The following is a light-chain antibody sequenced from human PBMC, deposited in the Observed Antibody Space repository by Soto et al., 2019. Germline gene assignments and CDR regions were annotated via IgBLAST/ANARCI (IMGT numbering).Light chain of an antibody. J-gene: IGLJ3*02. CDR3: SSYTSGSTLVV. Sequence: QSALTQPASVSGSPGQSITISCTGTRSDVGGYNYVSWYQQHPGKAPKLIIYEVSNRPSGVSNRFSGSKSGNTASLTISGLQAEDEADYYCSSYTSGSTLVVFGGGTKLTVL. CDR2: EVS. V-gene: IGLV2-14*01. CDR1: RSDVGGYNY.